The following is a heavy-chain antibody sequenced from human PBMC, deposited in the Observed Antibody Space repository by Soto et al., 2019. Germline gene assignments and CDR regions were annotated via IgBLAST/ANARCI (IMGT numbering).Heavy chain of an antibody. CDR3: ARATHTSSWSFDY. CDR2: IYHSGNT. V-gene: IGHV4-4*02. CDR1: NGSFRSSDW. D-gene: IGHD6-13*01. J-gene: IGHJ4*02. Sequence: SETLSLTCSVSNGSFRSSDWWSWVRQPPGKGLEWIGEIYHSGNTNYNPSLKSRVTISIDTPKNQFSLKVNSMTAADTAVYFCARATHTSSWSFDYWGQGTLVTVSS.